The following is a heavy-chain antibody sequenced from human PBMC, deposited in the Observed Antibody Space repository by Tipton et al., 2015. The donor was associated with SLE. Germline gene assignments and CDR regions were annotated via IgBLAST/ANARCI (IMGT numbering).Heavy chain of an antibody. CDR1: GGSFSGYY. D-gene: IGHD6-19*01. V-gene: IGHV4-34*01. J-gene: IGHJ3*02. CDR3: ARAPYRNAWYGAVDI. Sequence: TLSLTCAVYGGSFSGYYWSWIRQPPGKGLEWIGEINHSGSTNYNPSLKSRVTISVDTSKNQFSLKLSSVTAADTGVIFCARAPYRNAWYGAVDIWGQGTAVTVSS. CDR2: INHSGST.